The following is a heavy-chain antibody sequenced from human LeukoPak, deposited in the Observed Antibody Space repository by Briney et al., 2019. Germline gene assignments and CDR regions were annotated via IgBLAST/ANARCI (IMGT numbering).Heavy chain of an antibody. Sequence: SETLSLTCAVYGGSFSGYYWSWIRQPPGKGLEWIGEINHSGSTDYNPSLKSRVTISVDTSKNQFSLKLSSVTAADTAVYYCARSISYYYYYYMDVWGKGTTVTVSS. J-gene: IGHJ6*03. CDR2: INHSGST. CDR1: GGSFSGYY. V-gene: IGHV4-34*01. CDR3: ARSISYYYYYYMDV.